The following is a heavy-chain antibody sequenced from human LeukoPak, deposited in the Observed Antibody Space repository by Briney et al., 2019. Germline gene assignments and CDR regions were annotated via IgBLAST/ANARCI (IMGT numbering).Heavy chain of an antibody. Sequence: PSETLSLTCAVYGGSFSGYYWSWIRQPPGKGLEWIGEINHSGSTNYNPSLESRVTISVDTSKNQFSLRLSSVTAADTAVYYCARGWLVLDYYYGMDVWGQGTTVTVSS. V-gene: IGHV4-34*01. CDR3: ARGWLVLDYYYGMDV. CDR2: INHSGST. CDR1: GGSFSGYY. D-gene: IGHD6-19*01. J-gene: IGHJ6*02.